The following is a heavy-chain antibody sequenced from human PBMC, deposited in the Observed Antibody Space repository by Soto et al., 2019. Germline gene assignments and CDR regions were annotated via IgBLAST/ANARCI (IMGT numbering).Heavy chain of an antibody. J-gene: IGHJ5*02. D-gene: IGHD4-4*01. V-gene: IGHV3-66*01. CDR1: GFTVSSNY. Sequence: PGGSLRLSCAASGFTVSSNYMSWVRQAPGKGLEWVSVIYSGGSTYYADSVKGRFTISRDNSKNTLYLQMNSLRAEDTAVYYCARSRPYSNYPFDPWGQGTLDTVSS. CDR2: IYSGGST. CDR3: ARSRPYSNYPFDP.